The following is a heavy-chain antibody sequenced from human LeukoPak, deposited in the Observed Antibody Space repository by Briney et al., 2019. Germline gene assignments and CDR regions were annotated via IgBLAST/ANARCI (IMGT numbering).Heavy chain of an antibody. CDR1: SYSISSANY. D-gene: IGHD6-19*01. CDR3: SRASSTSYYDY. CDR2: MYHSGST. V-gene: IGHV4-38-2*02. Sequence: SETLSFTCTGSSYSISSANYWGWIRQPPGKGLEWIGSMYHSGSTYYNPSLKSRVTISVDTSENQFSLKLTSVTAADTALYYCSRASSTSYYDYWGQGTLVSVSS. J-gene: IGHJ4*02.